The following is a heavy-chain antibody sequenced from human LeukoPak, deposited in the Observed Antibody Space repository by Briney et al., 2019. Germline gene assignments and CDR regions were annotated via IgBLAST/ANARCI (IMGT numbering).Heavy chain of an antibody. CDR2: ISAYSGNT. Sequence: GAAVKVSCKASGYTFTSYGITWVRQAPGQGLEWMGWISAYSGNTKYAQKLQGRVTMTTDTSTDTAHMELRSLRSDDTAVYYCARDGAWFGEFAVDYWGQGTLVTVSS. D-gene: IGHD3-10*01. J-gene: IGHJ4*02. CDR1: GYTFTSYG. CDR3: ARDGAWFGEFAVDY. V-gene: IGHV1-18*01.